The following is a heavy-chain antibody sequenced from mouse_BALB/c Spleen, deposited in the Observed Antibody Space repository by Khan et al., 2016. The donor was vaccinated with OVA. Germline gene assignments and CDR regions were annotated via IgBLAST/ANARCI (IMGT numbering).Heavy chain of an antibody. CDR1: GFTFSTYA. Sequence: EVELVESGGDLVKPGGSLKLSCAASGFTFSTYAMSWVRQTPDKRLEWVATINTGGDYIYYPDSVKGRFTISRDNAKNTLYLQMSSLRSEDTAMYYCARHTYGPFAYWGQGTLVTVSA. CDR3: ARHTYGPFAY. D-gene: IGHD1-1*01. V-gene: IGHV5-6*01. CDR2: INTGGDYI. J-gene: IGHJ3*01.